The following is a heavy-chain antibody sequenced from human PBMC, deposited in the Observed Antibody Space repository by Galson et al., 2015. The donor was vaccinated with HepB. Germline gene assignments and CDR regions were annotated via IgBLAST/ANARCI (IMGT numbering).Heavy chain of an antibody. CDR2: IKQDGSEK. CDR1: GFTFSNFW. CDR3: ARAIYGDWGSDAFDI. Sequence: SLRLSCAASGFTFSNFWMSWVRQAPGKGLEWVANIKQDGSEKHYVDSVKGRFTISRDNVKNSLYLQMSSLRDEGTAVYYCARAIYGDWGSDAFDIWGQGAMVTASS. J-gene: IGHJ3*02. V-gene: IGHV3-7*04. D-gene: IGHD4-17*01.